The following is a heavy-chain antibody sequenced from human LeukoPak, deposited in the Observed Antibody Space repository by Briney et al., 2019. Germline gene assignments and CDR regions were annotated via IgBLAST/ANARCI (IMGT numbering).Heavy chain of an antibody. CDR1: GFTFSSYG. V-gene: IGHV3-23*01. J-gene: IGHJ5*02. CDR3: AGGDIVVVPAVPSNNWFDP. D-gene: IGHD2-2*01. CDR2: ISGSGGST. Sequence: GGTLRLSCAASGFTFSSYGMSWVRQAPGKGLEWVSAISGSGGSTYYADSVKGRFTISRDNSKNTLYLQMNSLRAEDTAVYYCAGGDIVVVPAVPSNNWFDPWGQGTLVTVSS.